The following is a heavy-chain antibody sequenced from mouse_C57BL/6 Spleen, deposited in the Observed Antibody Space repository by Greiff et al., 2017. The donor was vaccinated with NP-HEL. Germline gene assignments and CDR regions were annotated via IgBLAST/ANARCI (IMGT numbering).Heavy chain of an antibody. J-gene: IGHJ3*01. CDR3: ARSGSRAFGFAY. D-gene: IGHD1-1*01. CDR1: GYAFSSSW. V-gene: IGHV1-82*01. CDR2: IYPGDGDT. Sequence: QVQLQQSGPELVKPGASVKISCKASGYAFSSSWMNWVKQRPGKGLEWIGRIYPGDGDTNYNGKFKGKATLTADKSSSTAYMQLSSLTSEDSAVYFCARSGSRAFGFAYWGQGTLVTVSA.